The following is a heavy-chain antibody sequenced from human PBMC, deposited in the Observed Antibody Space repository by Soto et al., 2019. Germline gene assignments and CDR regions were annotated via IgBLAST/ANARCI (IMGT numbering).Heavy chain of an antibody. CDR2: ISYDGSKK. CDR3: AKHWGTYYYAASGYPFDF. J-gene: IGHJ4*02. V-gene: IGHV3-30*18. CDR1: GFTFNAYG. Sequence: GGSLRLSCEVSGFTFNAYGMHWVRQAPGKGLEWVAAISYDGSKKYYVDSVKGRFTISRDNSKNTLFLQMDSLRAEDTAVYFCAKHWGTYYYAASGYPFDFWGQGALVTVSS. D-gene: IGHD3-22*01.